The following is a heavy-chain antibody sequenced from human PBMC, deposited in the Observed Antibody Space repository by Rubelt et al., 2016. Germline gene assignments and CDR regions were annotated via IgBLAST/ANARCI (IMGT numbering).Heavy chain of an antibody. V-gene: IGHV1-3*01. Sequence: QVQLVQSGAEVKKPGASVKVSCKASGYTFTTYAMHWVRQAPGQGLEWMGWINGGNGNTKYSQKFQGRVTITRDTSATTAYMGVGSLRFEDTAVYFCARVTNVGVRVIDYWGQGTLVAVSS. CDR2: INGGNGNT. CDR3: ARVTNVGVRVIDY. CDR1: GYTFTTYA. J-gene: IGHJ4*02. D-gene: IGHD2-15*01.